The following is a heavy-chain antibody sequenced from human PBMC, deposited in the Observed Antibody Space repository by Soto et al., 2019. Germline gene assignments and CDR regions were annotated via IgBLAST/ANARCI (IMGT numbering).Heavy chain of an antibody. V-gene: IGHV1-69*12. D-gene: IGHD6-13*01. CDR3: ASPPSSSRYYYGMDV. CDR2: IIPIFATA. J-gene: IGHJ6*02. Sequence: QVQLVQSGAEVKKPGSSVKVSCKASGGTFSSYAISWVRQAPGQGLEWMGGIIPIFATANYAQKFQGRVTITADESTSTAYIELSSLRSEDAAVYYCASPPSSSRYYYGMDVWGQGTTVTVSS. CDR1: GGTFSSYA.